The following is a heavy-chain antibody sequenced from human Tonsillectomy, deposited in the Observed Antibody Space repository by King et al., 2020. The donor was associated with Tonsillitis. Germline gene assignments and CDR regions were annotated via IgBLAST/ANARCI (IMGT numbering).Heavy chain of an antibody. J-gene: IGHJ4*02. V-gene: IGHV4-34*01. CDR2: INHSGST. CDR3: ARYVDTTMVTGFDY. CDR1: GGSFSGYY. D-gene: IGHD5-18*01. Sequence: VQLQQWGAGLLKPSETLSLTCAVYGGSFSGYYWSWIRQPPGKGLEWIGEINHSGSTNYNPSLKSRVTISVDTSKNQFSLKLSSVTAADTAVYYCARYVDTTMVTGFDYWGQGTLVTVSS.